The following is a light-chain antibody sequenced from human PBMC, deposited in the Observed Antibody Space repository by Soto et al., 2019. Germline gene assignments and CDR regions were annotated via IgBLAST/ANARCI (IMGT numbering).Light chain of an antibody. CDR3: QQYNNWLTWT. CDR2: GAS. J-gene: IGKJ1*01. CDR1: QSVSSN. V-gene: IGKV3-15*01. Sequence: EIVMTQSPATLSVSPWERATLSCMASQSVSSNLAWYQQKPGQAPRLLIYGASTRATGIPARFSGSGSGTDFTLTISSLQSEDFAVYYCQQYNNWLTWTFGQGTKVDIK.